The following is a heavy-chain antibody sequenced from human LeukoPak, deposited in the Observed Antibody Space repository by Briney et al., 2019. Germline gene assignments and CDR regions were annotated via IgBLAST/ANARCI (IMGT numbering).Heavy chain of an antibody. Sequence: ASVKVSCKASGYTFTNYYMHLVRQAPGQGFEWMGIINPSGGSTSYAQKFQGRVTMTRGTSTSTIYMELSSLRSEDTAVYYCARRIVGTTTNWFDPWGQGTLVTVSS. CDR1: GYTFTNYY. J-gene: IGHJ5*02. CDR3: ARRIVGTTTNWFDP. V-gene: IGHV1-46*01. D-gene: IGHD1-26*01. CDR2: INPSGGST.